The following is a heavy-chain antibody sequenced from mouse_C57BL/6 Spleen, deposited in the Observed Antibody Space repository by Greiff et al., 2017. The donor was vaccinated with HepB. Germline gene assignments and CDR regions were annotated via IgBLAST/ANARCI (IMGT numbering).Heavy chain of an antibody. CDR1: GFTFSSYA. D-gene: IGHD2-3*01. Sequence: EVQRVESGEGLVKPGGSLKLSCAASGFTFSSYAMSWVRQTPEKRLEWVAYISSGGDYIYYADTVKGRFTISRDNARNTLYLQMSSLKSEDTAMYYCTRDYDGYSWFAYWGQGTLVTVSA. CDR3: TRDYDGYSWFAY. J-gene: IGHJ3*01. V-gene: IGHV5-9-1*02. CDR2: ISSGGDYI.